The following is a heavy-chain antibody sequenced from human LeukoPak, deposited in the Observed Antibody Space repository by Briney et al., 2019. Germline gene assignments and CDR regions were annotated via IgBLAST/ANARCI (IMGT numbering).Heavy chain of an antibody. V-gene: IGHV1-2*04. CDR2: INPNSGGT. D-gene: IGHD2-2*01. J-gene: IGHJ4*02. Sequence: GASVKGSCKASGYTFTGYYMHWVRQAPGQGLEWMGWINPNSGGTNYAQKFQGWVTMTRDTSISTAYMELSRLGSDDTAVYYCARAGRVEDYGLLSCINWGLGTLVTVSS. CDR1: GYTFTGYY. CDR3: ARAGRVEDYGLLSCIN.